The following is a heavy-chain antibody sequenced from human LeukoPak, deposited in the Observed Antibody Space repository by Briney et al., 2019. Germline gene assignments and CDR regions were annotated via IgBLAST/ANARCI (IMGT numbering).Heavy chain of an antibody. V-gene: IGHV3-74*01. CDR2: INDDASDI. CDR3: APDLSFRFHS. J-gene: IGHJ4*02. CDR1: GFTFSDYW. D-gene: IGHD3-3*01. Sequence: PGGSLRLSCAACGFTFSDYWMHWVRQVPGKGLVRVSRINDDASDIRYADSVKGRFTICRHNDKNTLDVAVNSLRVEHRLVFFCAPDLSFRFHSWGQGALRTAS.